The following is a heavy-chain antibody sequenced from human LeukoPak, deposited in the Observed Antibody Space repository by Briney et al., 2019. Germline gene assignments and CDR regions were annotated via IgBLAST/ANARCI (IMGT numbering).Heavy chain of an antibody. CDR2: ISGGSNYR. CDR1: GFTFSRYR. CDR3: AGDSVRGGGYGMDV. V-gene: IGHV3-21*01. J-gene: IGHJ6*01. D-gene: IGHD3-10*01. Sequence: GGSLRLSCAASGFTFSRYRMSWVRQALGKGLEWVSSISGGSNYRYYTDSLKGRFTISRGNAKNSLYLRMNSLRAEDTAVYYCAGDSVRGGGYGMDVWVQGTTVTVCS.